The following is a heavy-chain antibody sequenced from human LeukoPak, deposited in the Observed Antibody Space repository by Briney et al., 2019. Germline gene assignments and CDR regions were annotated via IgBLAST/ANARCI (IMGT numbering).Heavy chain of an antibody. CDR3: ARVEEVGANDY. V-gene: IGHV3-11*06. D-gene: IGHD1-26*01. CDR2: SSSSSSYT. J-gene: IGHJ4*02. Sequence: GGSLRLSCAASGFTFSDYYMSWIRQAPGKGLEWVSYSSSSSSYTNYADSVKGRFTISRDNDKNSLYLQMNSLRAEDTAVYYCARVEEVGANDYWGQGTLVTVSS. CDR1: GFTFSDYY.